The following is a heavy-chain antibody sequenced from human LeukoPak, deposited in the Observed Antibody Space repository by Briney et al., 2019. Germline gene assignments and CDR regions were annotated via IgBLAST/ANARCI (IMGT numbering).Heavy chain of an antibody. D-gene: IGHD2-15*01. CDR1: GGTFSSYA. CDR3: ARAVAPTPYYYYGMDV. V-gene: IGHV1-69*13. CDR2: IIPIFGTA. J-gene: IGHJ6*02. Sequence: ASVTVSCKASGGTFSSYAISWVRQAPGQGLEWMGGIIPIFGTANYAQKFQGRVTITADESTSTAYMELSSLRSEDTAVYYCARAVAPTPYYYYGMDVWGQGTTVTVSS.